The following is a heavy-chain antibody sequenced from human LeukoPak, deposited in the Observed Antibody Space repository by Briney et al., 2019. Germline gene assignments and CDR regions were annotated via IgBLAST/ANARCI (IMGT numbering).Heavy chain of an antibody. J-gene: IGHJ5*02. Sequence: ASVKVSCKVSGYTLTELSMHWVRQAPGKGLEWMGGFDPVDGETIYAQKFQGRVTMTEDTSTDTAYMELSSLRSEDTAVYYCATGFYGVHWFDPWGQGTLVTVSS. CDR2: FDPVDGET. CDR3: ATGFYGVHWFDP. D-gene: IGHD4-17*01. CDR1: GYTLTELS. V-gene: IGHV1-24*01.